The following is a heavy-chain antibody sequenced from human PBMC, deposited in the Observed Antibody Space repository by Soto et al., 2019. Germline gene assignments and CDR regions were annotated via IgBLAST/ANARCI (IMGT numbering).Heavy chain of an antibody. J-gene: IGHJ5*02. D-gene: IGHD2-2*01. CDR3: ALIGYCSSTSCSNWFDP. V-gene: IGHV1-46*03. CDR2: INPSGGST. Sequence: AAVKVSCKACGYTFTSYYMHWVRQAPGQGLEWMGIINPSGGSTSYAQKFQGRVTMTRDTSTSTVYMELSSLRSEDTAVYYCALIGYCSSTSCSNWFDPWGQGTLVTVSS. CDR1: GYTFTSYY.